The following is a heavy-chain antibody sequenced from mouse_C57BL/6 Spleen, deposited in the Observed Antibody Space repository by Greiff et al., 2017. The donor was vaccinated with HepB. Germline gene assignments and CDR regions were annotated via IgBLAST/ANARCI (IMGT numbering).Heavy chain of an antibody. CDR1: GYSITSCYF. J-gene: IGHJ4*01. CDR2: ITYDGSN. CDR3: ARGDLGYYAMDY. Sequence: EVQLVESGPGLVKPSQSLSLTCSVTGYSITSCYFWSWIRQSPENILEWMGYITYDGSNNYNPSLKNRYSLTCDTSKNQFFLKLNALTTEDTATYYCARGDLGYYAMDYWGQGTSVTVSS. V-gene: IGHV3-6*01.